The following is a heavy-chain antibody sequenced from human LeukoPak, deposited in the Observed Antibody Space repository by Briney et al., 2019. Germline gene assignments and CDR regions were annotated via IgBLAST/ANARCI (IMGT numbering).Heavy chain of an antibody. J-gene: IGHJ4*02. CDR3: ARDKSYGDSEDY. CDR1: GFTFSSYS. Sequence: GGSLRLSCAASGFTFSSYSMNWVRQAPGKGLEWVANIKQDGREKYYVDSVKGRFTISRDNAKNSLSLQMNSLRAEDTAVYFCARDKSYGDSEDYWGQGTLVTVSS. V-gene: IGHV3-7*03. D-gene: IGHD4-17*01. CDR2: IKQDGREK.